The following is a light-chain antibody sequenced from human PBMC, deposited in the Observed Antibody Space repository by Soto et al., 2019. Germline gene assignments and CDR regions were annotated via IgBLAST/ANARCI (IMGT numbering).Light chain of an antibody. CDR1: QDVSNY. CDR2: DAS. Sequence: DIQITHSASSLSASVLYRVTMTCQASQDVSNYLNWYQQKLGKAPKLLIYDASNLETGVPSRFSGSGSGTDFTFTISSLQPEDIATYYCQQYSHLITFGQGTRLEIK. J-gene: IGKJ5*01. V-gene: IGKV1-33*01. CDR3: QQYSHLIT.